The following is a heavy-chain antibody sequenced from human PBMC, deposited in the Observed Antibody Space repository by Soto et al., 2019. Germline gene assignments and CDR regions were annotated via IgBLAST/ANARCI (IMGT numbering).Heavy chain of an antibody. J-gene: IGHJ4*02. CDR3: ARXWGMTATDF. V-gene: IGHV5-51*01. CDR1: GFNFTTYW. D-gene: IGHD3-16*01. CDR2: IYPGDSDI. Sequence: EALKISCKGSGFNFTTYWIAWVRQMPGKGLDWMGMIYPGDSDIRYSPSFRGKVTISVDKSISTTYLQWSSLKASDTAMYYCARXWGMTATDFWGQGTLVTVSS.